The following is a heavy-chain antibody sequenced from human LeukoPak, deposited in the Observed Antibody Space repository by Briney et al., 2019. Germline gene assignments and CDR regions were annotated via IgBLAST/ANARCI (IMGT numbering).Heavy chain of an antibody. D-gene: IGHD2-15*01. CDR2: ISKSGDTT. CDR1: GFTFDTYA. CDR3: AKETLYCSGGSCYGSGYFDY. J-gene: IGHJ4*02. Sequence: PGGSLRLSCVASGFTFDTYAISWVRQAPGKGLEWVSAISKSGDTTFYTDSVKGRSTISRDNSKYTLYLQMNSLRAEDTAVYYCAKETLYCSGGSCYGSGYFDYWGQGTLVTVSS. V-gene: IGHV3-23*01.